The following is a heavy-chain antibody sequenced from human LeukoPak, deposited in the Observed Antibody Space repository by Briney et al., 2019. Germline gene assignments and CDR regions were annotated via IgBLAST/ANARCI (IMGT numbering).Heavy chain of an antibody. CDR2: INPDGNKK. V-gene: IGHV3-7*01. J-gene: IGHJ4*02. Sequence: GGSLRLSCAVSGLTFSSSWMDWVRQAPGKGLEWVASINPDGNKKYSADSVKGRFTISRDNSKNTLYLQMNSLRAEDTAVYYCARVGSSSWYQWYFDYWGQGTLVTVSS. CDR1: GLTFSSSW. D-gene: IGHD6-13*01. CDR3: ARVGSSSWYQWYFDY.